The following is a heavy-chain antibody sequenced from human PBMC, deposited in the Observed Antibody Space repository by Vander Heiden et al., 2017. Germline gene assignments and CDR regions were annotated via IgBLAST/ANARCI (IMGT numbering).Heavy chain of an antibody. V-gene: IGHV4-39*01. J-gene: IGHJ6*02. CDR2: IFYGGSA. CDR3: ASSTMVRGIIYALDV. Sequence: QLQLQESGPGLVKPSETLSLTCTVSVGSISSSSYYWGWVRQPPGKGLEWIGNIFYGGSADYNPSLKSRVTISVDTSKNQFSLKLSSVTAADTAVYYCASSTMVRGIIYALDVWGQGTTVSVSS. D-gene: IGHD3-10*01. CDR1: VGSISSSSYY.